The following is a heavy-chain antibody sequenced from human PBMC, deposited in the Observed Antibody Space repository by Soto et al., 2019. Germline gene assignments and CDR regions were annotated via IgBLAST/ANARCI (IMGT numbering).Heavy chain of an antibody. CDR2: IYWNDDK. V-gene: IGHV2-5*01. Sequence: GSGPTLVNPTQTLTLTCTFSGFSLSTSGVGVGWIRQPPGKALEWLALIYWNDDKRYSPSLKSRLTITKDTSKNQVVLTMTNMDPVDTATYYCAHRPQKVLLWFGEFNNWFDPWGQGTLVTVSS. D-gene: IGHD3-10*01. CDR1: GFSLSTSGVG. CDR3: AHRPQKVLLWFGEFNNWFDP. J-gene: IGHJ5*02.